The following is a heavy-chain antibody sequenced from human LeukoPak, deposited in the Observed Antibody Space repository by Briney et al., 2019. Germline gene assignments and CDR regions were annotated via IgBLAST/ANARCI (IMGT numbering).Heavy chain of an antibody. CDR2: ISSSGSTI. J-gene: IGHJ4*02. Sequence: PGGSLRLSCAASGFTFSDYYMSWIRQAPGKGLEWVSYISSSGSTIYYADSVKGRFTISRDNAKNSLYLQMNSLRAEDTAVYYCARAREITVSGTDYFDYWGQGTLVTVSS. CDR1: GFTFSDYY. D-gene: IGHD6-19*01. CDR3: ARAREITVSGTDYFDY. V-gene: IGHV3-11*04.